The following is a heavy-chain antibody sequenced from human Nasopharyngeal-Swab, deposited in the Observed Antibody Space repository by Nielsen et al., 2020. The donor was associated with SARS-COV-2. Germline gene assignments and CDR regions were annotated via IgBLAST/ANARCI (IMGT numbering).Heavy chain of an antibody. V-gene: IGHV3-30-3*01. CDR2: ISYDGSNK. CDR3: ARDEGGGWRP. Sequence: GGSLRLSCAASGFTFSSYAMHWVRQAPGKGLEWVAVISYDGSNKYYADPVKGRFTISRDNSKNTLYLQMNSLRAEDTAVYYCARDEGGGWRPWGQGTLVTVSS. J-gene: IGHJ4*02. D-gene: IGHD6-19*01. CDR1: GFTFSSYA.